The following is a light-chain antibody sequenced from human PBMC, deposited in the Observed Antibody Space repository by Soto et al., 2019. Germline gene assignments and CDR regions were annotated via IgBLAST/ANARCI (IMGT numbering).Light chain of an antibody. CDR3: QQRHTTPYT. J-gene: IGKJ2*01. CDR2: AAD. Sequence: DIQMTQSPSSLSTSVGDTVTITCRASQSISSYLNWYQQRPGKAPKLLIYAADILESGVPSRFVGSRSGTDFSLTIISLQPEDFATYFCQQRHTTPYTFGQGTRLEIK. CDR1: QSISSY. V-gene: IGKV1-39*01.